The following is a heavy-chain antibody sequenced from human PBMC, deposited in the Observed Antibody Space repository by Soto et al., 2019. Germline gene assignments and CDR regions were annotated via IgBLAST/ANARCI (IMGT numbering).Heavy chain of an antibody. D-gene: IGHD3-22*01. CDR2: IYYSGST. CDR1: GGSISSGDYY. J-gene: IGHJ6*02. V-gene: IGHV4-30-4*01. CDR3: ARVGGYPPTSYYGMDV. Sequence: SETLSLTCTVSGGSISSGDYYWSWIRQPPGKGLEWIGYIYYSGSTYYNPSLKSRVTISVDTSKNQFSLKLSSVTAADTAVYYCARVGGYPPTSYYGMDVWGQGTTVTSP.